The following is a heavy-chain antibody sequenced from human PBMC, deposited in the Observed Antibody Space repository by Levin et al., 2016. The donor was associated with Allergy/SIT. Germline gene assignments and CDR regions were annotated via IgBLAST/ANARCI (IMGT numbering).Heavy chain of an antibody. CDR3: ARVATDRITALGVPRAGAFDF. D-gene: IGHD3-3*01. CDR1: GASINSYY. J-gene: IGHJ3*01. Sequence: SETLSLTCIVSGASINSYYWSWVRLPPGKGLEWIGYIYYSGSTNYNPSLKSRVSISVDWSKNQFSLKLTSVTAADTAVYYCARVATDRITALGVPRAGAFDFWGQGTVVTVSS. CDR2: IYYSGST. V-gene: IGHV4-59*13.